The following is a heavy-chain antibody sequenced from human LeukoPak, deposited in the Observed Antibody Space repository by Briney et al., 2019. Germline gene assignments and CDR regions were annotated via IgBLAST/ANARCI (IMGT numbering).Heavy chain of an antibody. D-gene: IGHD2-2*01. CDR3: ARRRGPYCSSTSCPIRWFDP. CDR1: DESFNGFY. J-gene: IGHJ5*02. V-gene: IGHV4-34*01. Sequence: PSETLSLTCAVYDESFNGFYWNWIRQPPGKGLEWIGEINHSGSTNSNPSLESRVTISVDTSKNQFSLKLSSVTAADTAVYYCARRRGPYCSSTSCPIRWFDPWGQGTLVTVSS. CDR2: INHSGST.